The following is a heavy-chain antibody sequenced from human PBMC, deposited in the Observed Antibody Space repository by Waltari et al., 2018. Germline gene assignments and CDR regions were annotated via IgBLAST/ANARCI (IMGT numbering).Heavy chain of an antibody. CDR2: MSWNSGDI. J-gene: IGHJ6*02. V-gene: IGHV3-9*01. CDR3: AKEIAVAGTDRSEYYYYPMDV. CDR1: GFSFDDYA. D-gene: IGHD6-19*01. Sequence: EVQLVESGGGLVQPGRSLRLSCAASGFSFDDYAMHWVRQTPGKGLEWLSRMSWNSGDIVYADSVKGRFTISRDNAKNSLYLQMNRLRAEDTALYYCAKEIAVAGTDRSEYYYYPMDVWGQGTTVTVSS.